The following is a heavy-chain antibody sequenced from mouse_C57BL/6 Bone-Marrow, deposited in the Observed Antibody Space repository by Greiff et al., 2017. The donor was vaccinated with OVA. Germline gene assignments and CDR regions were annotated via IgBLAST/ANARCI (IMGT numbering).Heavy chain of an antibody. CDR1: GFTFSDYY. V-gene: IGHV5-16*01. CDR2: INYDGSST. Sequence: EVQRVESEGGLVQPGSSMKLSCTASGFTFSDYYMAWVRQVPEKGLEWVANINYDGSSTYYLDSLKSRFIISRDNAKNILDLQVSSLKTEDTATYYCARWDYYGSSYVGFAYWGQGTLVTVSA. J-gene: IGHJ3*01. CDR3: ARWDYYGSSYVGFAY. D-gene: IGHD1-1*01.